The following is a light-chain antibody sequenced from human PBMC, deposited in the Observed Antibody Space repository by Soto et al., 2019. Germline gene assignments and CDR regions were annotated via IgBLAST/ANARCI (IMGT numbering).Light chain of an antibody. CDR1: QSLVHRDGSTY. V-gene: IGKV2-24*01. CDR3: MQGTQFPYT. J-gene: IGKJ2*01. CDR2: RIS. Sequence: DIVLTQTPLSSPVTLGQPASISCRSSQSLVHRDGSTYLSWLHQRPGQPPRLLIYRISNRFSGVADIFSGSGAGTDFTLRISWVEAEDVGVFYCMQGTQFPYTFGQGTKLEIK.